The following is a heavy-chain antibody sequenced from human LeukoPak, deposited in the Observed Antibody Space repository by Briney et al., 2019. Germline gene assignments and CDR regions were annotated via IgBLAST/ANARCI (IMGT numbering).Heavy chain of an antibody. D-gene: IGHD2-2*01. V-gene: IGHV1-69*13. CDR1: GYTFTDYY. CDR3: ASSASTSSRWFDP. Sequence: SVKVSCKASGYTFTDYYMHWVRQAPGQGLEWMGGIIPIFGTANYAQKFQGRVTITADESTSTAYMELSSLRSEDTAVYYCASSASTSSRWFDPWGQGTLVTVSS. J-gene: IGHJ5*02. CDR2: IIPIFGTA.